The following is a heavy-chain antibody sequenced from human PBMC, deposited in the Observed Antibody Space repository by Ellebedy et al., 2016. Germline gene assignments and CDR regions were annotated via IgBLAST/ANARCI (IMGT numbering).Heavy chain of an antibody. J-gene: IGHJ5*02. Sequence: SETLSLXXAVYGGSFSGYYWSWIRQPPGKGLEWIGEINHSGSTNYNPSLKSRVTISVDTSKNQFSLKRSSVTAADTAVYYCARGLPRFYTLTRNWFNPWGQGTLVTVSS. CDR2: INHSGST. D-gene: IGHD3-3*01. CDR1: GGSFSGYY. V-gene: IGHV4-34*01. CDR3: ARGLPRFYTLTRNWFNP.